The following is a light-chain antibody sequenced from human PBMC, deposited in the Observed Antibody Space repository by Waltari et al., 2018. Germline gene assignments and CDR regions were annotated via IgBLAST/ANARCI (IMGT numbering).Light chain of an antibody. V-gene: IGKV1-39*01. J-gene: IGKJ2*01. CDR2: AAS. CDR3: QQSYSTPMYT. Sequence: DIQMTQSPSSLSASVGDRVTITCRASQSISSYLNWYQHKPGKAPKLLIYAASSLQSGVPSRFSGSGSGTYFTLTISSLQPEDFATYYCQQSYSTPMYTFGQGTKLEIK. CDR1: QSISSY.